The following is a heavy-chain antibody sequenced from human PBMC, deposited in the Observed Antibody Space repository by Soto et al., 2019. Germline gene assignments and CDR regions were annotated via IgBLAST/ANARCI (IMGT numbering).Heavy chain of an antibody. J-gene: IGHJ2*01. D-gene: IGHD1-26*01. V-gene: IGHV3-30-3*01. CDR2: ISNDGSSE. Sequence: QVQLVESGGGVVQPGRSLIISCAANGFSFNFDAMYWVRQAPGKGLEWVAMISNDGSSENYADSVRGRFIISRDNSKKTLFLQMNSLRPEDTATYYCVRYSGANYGTFWYFDLWGRGTLVTVSS. CDR1: GFSFNFDA. CDR3: VRYSGANYGTFWYFDL.